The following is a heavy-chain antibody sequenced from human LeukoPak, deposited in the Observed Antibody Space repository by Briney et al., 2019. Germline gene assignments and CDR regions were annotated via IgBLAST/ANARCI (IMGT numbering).Heavy chain of an antibody. CDR1: GFTFSSYA. D-gene: IGHD3-9*01. CDR2: ISYDGSNK. V-gene: IGHV3-30-3*01. J-gene: IGHJ6*02. Sequence: GGSLRPSCAASGFTFSSYAMHWVRQAPGKGLEWVAVISYDGSNKYYADSVKGRFTISRDNSKNTLYLQMNSLRAEDTAVYYCARIYFDWLLYYYYGMDVWGQGTTVTVSS. CDR3: ARIYFDWLLYYYYGMDV.